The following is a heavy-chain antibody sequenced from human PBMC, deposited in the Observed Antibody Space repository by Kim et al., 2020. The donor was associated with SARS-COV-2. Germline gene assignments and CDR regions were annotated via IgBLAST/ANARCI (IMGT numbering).Heavy chain of an antibody. D-gene: IGHD4-4*01. CDR1: GYSFTRYW. Sequence: GESLKISCKGSGYSFTRYWIGWVRQMPGKGLEWMGIIYPGDSDTRYSPSFQGQVTISADKSISTAYLQWSSLKASDTAMYYCARGNSYYYYYMDVWGKGTTVTVSS. J-gene: IGHJ6*03. CDR2: IYPGDSDT. CDR3: ARGNSYYYYYMDV. V-gene: IGHV5-51*01.